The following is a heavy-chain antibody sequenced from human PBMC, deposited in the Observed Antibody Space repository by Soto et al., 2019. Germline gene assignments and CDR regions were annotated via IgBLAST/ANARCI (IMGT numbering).Heavy chain of an antibody. CDR3: AGGVFSGHV. V-gene: IGHV1-8*02. CDR1: GYTLTSYA. J-gene: IGHJ6*02. Sequence: ASVKVSCKASGYTLTSYAMHWVRQAPGQRLEWMGWMSPNSGSTGYVQKFQGRVTMTRNTSISTAYMELSSLRSEDTAVYYCAGGVFSGHVWGQGTTVTVSS. CDR2: MSPNSGST.